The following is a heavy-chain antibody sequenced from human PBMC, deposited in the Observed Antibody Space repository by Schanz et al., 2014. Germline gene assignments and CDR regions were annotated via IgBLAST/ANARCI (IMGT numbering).Heavy chain of an antibody. CDR1: GFSFSNYC. CDR2: IKQDGSEK. D-gene: IGHD2-2*01. CDR3: AKVAPAATYLDS. V-gene: IGHV3-7*02. J-gene: IGHJ4*02. Sequence: EVQLVESGGGLVQPGESLRLSCAASGFSFSNYCMSWVRQAPGKGLEWVANIKQDGSEKYYVDSVKGRFTISRDNAKKSLYLRMNSLRAEDTAVYYCAKVAPAATYLDSWGLGTLVTGSS.